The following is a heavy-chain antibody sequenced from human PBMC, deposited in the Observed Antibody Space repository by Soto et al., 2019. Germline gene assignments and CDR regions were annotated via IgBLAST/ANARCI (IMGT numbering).Heavy chain of an antibody. CDR1: GYSFTSYS. CDR3: ARTTSGYNWNNYFDY. D-gene: IGHD1-20*01. V-gene: IGHV1-18*01. CDR2: ISGYNHNT. J-gene: IGHJ4*02. Sequence: QVQLVQSGAEVKKPGASVKVSCKASGYSFTSYSISWVRQAPGQGLEWMGWISGYNHNTQSPQKLQGRVTMTIDTSTSTAYIEVRSLTSDDTAVYYCARTTSGYNWNNYFDYWGQGTLVTVSS.